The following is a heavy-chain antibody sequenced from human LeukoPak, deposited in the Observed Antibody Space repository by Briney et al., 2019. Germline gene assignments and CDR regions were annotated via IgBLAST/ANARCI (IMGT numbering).Heavy chain of an antibody. CDR1: GFTFSSYG. Sequence: PGGSLRLSCAASGFTFSSYGMHWVRQAPGKGLEWVAVISYDGSSEYYADSVKGRFTISRDNSKNTLYLQMNSLRAEDTAVYYCARDVEVARPPWGLPDYWGQGTLVTVSS. V-gene: IGHV3-30*03. J-gene: IGHJ4*02. CDR3: ARDVEVARPPWGLPDY. CDR2: ISYDGSSE. D-gene: IGHD5-12*01.